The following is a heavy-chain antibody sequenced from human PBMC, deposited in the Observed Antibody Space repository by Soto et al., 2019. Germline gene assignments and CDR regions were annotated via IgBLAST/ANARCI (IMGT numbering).Heavy chain of an antibody. V-gene: IGHV4-39*01. Sequence: PSETLSLTCTVSGGSISSSSYYWGWIRQPPGKGLEWIGSIYYSGSTYYNPSLKSRVTISVDTSKNQFSLKLSSVTAADTAVYYCAGYDFWSGYYTNYWGQGTLVTVSS. CDR3: AGYDFWSGYYTNY. CDR1: GGSISSSSYY. J-gene: IGHJ4*02. D-gene: IGHD3-3*01. CDR2: IYYSGST.